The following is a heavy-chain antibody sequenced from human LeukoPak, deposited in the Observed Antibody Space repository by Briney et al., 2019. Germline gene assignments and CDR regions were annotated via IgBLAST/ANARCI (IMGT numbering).Heavy chain of an antibody. J-gene: IGHJ3*02. CDR1: GFTFSRYA. V-gene: IGHV3-23*01. D-gene: IGHD4-17*01. Sequence: PGGSLRLSCAAAGFTFSRYAMSWVRQAPGKGLEWVSDISGSAGTTYYADSVKGRFTISRDNSKNTLYLQVNSLRGEDTAVYYCAKMQMITVTTGDAFDIWGQGTMVTVSS. CDR3: AKMQMITVTTGDAFDI. CDR2: ISGSAGTT.